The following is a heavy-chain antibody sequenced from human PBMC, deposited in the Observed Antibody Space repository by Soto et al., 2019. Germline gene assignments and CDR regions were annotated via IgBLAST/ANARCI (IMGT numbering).Heavy chain of an antibody. CDR3: ARDDRAAGTPESYYYYGMDV. CDR2: ISYDGSNK. V-gene: IGHV3-30-3*01. D-gene: IGHD6-13*01. J-gene: IGHJ6*02. CDR1: GFTFSSYA. Sequence: PGGSLRLSCAASGFTFSSYAMHWVRQAPGKGLEWVAVISYDGSNKYYADSVKGRFTISRDNSKNTLYLQMNSLRAEDTAVYYCARDDRAAGTPESYYYYGMDVWGQGTTVTVSS.